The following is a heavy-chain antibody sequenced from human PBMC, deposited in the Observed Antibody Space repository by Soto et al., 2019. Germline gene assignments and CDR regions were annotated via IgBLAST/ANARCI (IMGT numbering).Heavy chain of an antibody. J-gene: IGHJ4*02. CDR2: IIPIFGTA. D-gene: IGHD2-21*02. V-gene: IGHV1-69*01. CDR1: GGTFSSYA. CDR3: ARGAPPPYCGGDCPLWG. Sequence: QVQLVQSGAEVKKPGSSVKVSCKASGGTFSSYAISWVRQAPGQGLEWMGGIIPIFGTANYAQKFQGRVKITADESTSTAYLELSSLRSEDTAVYYCARGAPPPYCGGDCPLWGWGQGTLVTVSS.